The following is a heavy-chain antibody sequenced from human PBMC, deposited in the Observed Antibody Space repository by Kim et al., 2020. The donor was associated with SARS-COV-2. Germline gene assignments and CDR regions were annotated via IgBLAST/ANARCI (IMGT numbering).Heavy chain of an antibody. CDR1: GFTFSSYS. J-gene: IGHJ4*02. D-gene: IGHD4-17*01. V-gene: IGHV3-48*02. CDR3: ATTVTTFWSGPFDY. Sequence: GGSLRLSCAASGFTFSSYSMNWVRQAPGKGLEWVSYISSSSSTIYYADSVKGRFTISRDNAKNSLYLQMNSLRDEDTAVYYCATTVTTFWSGPFDYWGQGTLVTVSS. CDR2: ISSSSSTI.